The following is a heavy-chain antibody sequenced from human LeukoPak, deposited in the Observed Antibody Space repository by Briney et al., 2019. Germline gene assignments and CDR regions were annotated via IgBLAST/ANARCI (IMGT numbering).Heavy chain of an antibody. CDR1: GFSLSTSGVG. D-gene: IGHD2-15*01. CDR2: IYWDDDK. V-gene: IGHV2-5*02. CDR3: AHFRQRGSPGGGPFDI. J-gene: IGHJ3*02. Sequence: SGPTLVKPTQTLTLTCTFSGFSLSTSGVGVGWIRQPPGKALEWLALIYWDDDKRYSPSLKSRLTITKDTSKNQVVLTMTNMDPVDTATYYCAHFRQRGSPGGGPFDIWGQGTMVTVSS.